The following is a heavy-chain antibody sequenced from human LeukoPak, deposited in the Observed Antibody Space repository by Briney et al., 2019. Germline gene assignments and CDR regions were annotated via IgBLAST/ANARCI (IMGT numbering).Heavy chain of an antibody. Sequence: GGSLRLSCAASGFTFSSYAMHWVRQAPGKGLEWVAVISYDGSNKYYADSVKGRFTISRDNSKNTLYLQMNSLRAEDTAVYYCAYSGYDRSGAFDIWGQGTMVTVSS. V-gene: IGHV3-30-3*01. J-gene: IGHJ3*02. CDR1: GFTFSSYA. CDR2: ISYDGSNK. D-gene: IGHD5-12*01. CDR3: AYSGYDRSGAFDI.